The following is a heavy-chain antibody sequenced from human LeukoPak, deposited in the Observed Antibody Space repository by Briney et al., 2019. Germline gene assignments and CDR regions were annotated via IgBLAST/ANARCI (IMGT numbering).Heavy chain of an antibody. CDR1: GGSLSSGSYY. V-gene: IGHV4-61*02. CDR2: TYTSGST. Sequence: PSQTLSLTCTVSGGSLSSGSYYWSWLRQPAGTGLEWLGRTYTSGSTNYNPSLKSRFTMSVDTSKNQFSLKLTSVTAADTAVYYCARDTGQFDPWGQGTLVTVSS. J-gene: IGHJ5*02. D-gene: IGHD1-1*01. CDR3: ARDTGQFDP.